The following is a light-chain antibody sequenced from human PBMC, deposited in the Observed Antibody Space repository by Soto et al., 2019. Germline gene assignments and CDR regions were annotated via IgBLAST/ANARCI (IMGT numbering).Light chain of an antibody. CDR3: TSYSRYRVLV. V-gene: IGLV2-14*01. CDR1: SSDIGGYKY. Sequence: QSVLTQPASVSGSLGQSMTISCTGTSSDIGGYKYVSWYQQHPGKAPKLIIFEVSNRPSGVSDRFSGSNSGNTASLTISGLQAEDEADYYCTSYSRYRVLVFGGGTK. CDR2: EVS. J-gene: IGLJ3*02.